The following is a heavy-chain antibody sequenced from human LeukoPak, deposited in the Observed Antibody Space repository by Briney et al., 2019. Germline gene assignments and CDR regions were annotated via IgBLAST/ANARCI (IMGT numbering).Heavy chain of an antibody. D-gene: IGHD2-15*01. Sequence: GASVQVSCKASGYTFTDYGITWVRQAPGQGLEWMGWISARNGNTNYSQRLQGRVTMTTDTSTSTAYMELRSLRSDDTAVYFCARVRTSGHDAFDIWGQGTMVTVSS. CDR1: GYTFTDYG. CDR3: ARVRTSGHDAFDI. V-gene: IGHV1-18*01. J-gene: IGHJ3*02. CDR2: ISARNGNT.